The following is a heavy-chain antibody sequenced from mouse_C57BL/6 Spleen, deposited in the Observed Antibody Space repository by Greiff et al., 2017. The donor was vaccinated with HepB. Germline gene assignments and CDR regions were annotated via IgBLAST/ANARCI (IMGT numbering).Heavy chain of an antibody. J-gene: IGHJ1*03. D-gene: IGHD3-3*01. CDR2: ISYDGSN. CDR1: GYSITSGYY. CDR3: ARSPRGDGWYFDV. V-gene: IGHV3-6*01. Sequence: EVQRVESGPGLVKPSQSLSLTCSVTGYSITSGYYWNWIRQFPGNKLEWMGYISYDGSNNYNPSLKNRISITRDTSKNQFFLKLNSVTTEDTATYYCARSPRGDGWYFDVWGTGTTVTVSS.